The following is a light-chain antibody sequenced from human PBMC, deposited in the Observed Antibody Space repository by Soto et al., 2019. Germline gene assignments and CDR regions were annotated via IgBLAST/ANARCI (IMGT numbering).Light chain of an antibody. V-gene: IGKV3-20*01. CDR3: HHYGHAPLT. CDR1: ESVRREF. J-gene: IGKJ4*01. CDR2: GAS. Sequence: EDVLTQSPGTLSLSPGERATLSCRASESVRREFLAWYQQKPGQAPRLLINGASTRVTGIPDRFSGSASGTEFTLTIPRLEPEDSALYCCHHYGHAPLTFGGGTKVEI.